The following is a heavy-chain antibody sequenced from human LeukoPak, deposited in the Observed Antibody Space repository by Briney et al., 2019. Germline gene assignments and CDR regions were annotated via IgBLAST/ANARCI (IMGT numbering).Heavy chain of an antibody. CDR3: ARGGGLVV. CDR2: INHNGNVN. V-gene: IGHV3-7*03. CDR1: GFTFSSYW. D-gene: IGHD3-16*01. J-gene: IGHJ6*02. Sequence: GGSLRLSCAASGFTFSSYWMNWARQAPGKGLEWVASINHNGNVNYYVDSVKGRFTISRDNAKNSLYLQMSNLRAEDTAVYFCARGGGLVVWGQGATVTVSS.